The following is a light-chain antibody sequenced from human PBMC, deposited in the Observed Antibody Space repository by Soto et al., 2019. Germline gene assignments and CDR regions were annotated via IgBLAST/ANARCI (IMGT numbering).Light chain of an antibody. CDR2: GAS. CDR3: QQYGSSPRT. V-gene: IGKV3-20*01. J-gene: IGKJ1*01. Sequence: EIVLTQSPGTLSLSAGERAPLSCRASQSVSSSYLAWYQQKPGQAPRLLIYGASSRTTGIPDRFSVSRSGTDFTLTISRLEPEDFAVYYCQQYGSSPRTFGQGTKVDIK. CDR1: QSVSSSY.